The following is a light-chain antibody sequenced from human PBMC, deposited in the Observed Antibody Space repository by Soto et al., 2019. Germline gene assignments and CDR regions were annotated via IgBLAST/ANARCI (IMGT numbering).Light chain of an antibody. J-gene: IGLJ2*01. CDR1: SSDVGGYDY. CDR3: TSYTSSSTLV. V-gene: IGLV2-14*03. Sequence: QSALTQPASVSGSPGQSITISCTGTSSDVGGYDYVSWYQQYPGKAPKLMIYDVTNRPLGVSNRFSGSKSGNTASLTISGLQAEHEADYYCTSYTSSSTLVFGGGTKLTVL. CDR2: DVT.